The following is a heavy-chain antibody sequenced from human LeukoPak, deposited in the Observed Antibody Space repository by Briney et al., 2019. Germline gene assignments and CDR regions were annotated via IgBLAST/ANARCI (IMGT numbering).Heavy chain of an antibody. Sequence: SETLSLTCTVSGGSINSYYWSWIRQPPGKGLEWIGYIYYSGSTNYNPSLKSRVTISVDTSKNQFSLKLNSVTAADTAVYYCARGWGQGWFDPWGQGTLVPVSS. J-gene: IGHJ5*02. CDR3: ARGWGQGWFDP. CDR2: IYYSGST. CDR1: GGSINSYY. V-gene: IGHV4-59*01. D-gene: IGHD6-19*01.